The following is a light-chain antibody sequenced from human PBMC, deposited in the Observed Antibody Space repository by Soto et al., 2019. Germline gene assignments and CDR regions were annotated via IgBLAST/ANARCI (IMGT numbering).Light chain of an antibody. Sequence: DIQMTQSPSSLSASVGDRVTITCRASPSTSRYLNWYQQKPRKAPKLLIYAASSLQSGVPSRFSGSGSVTDFTLTISSLLPEDFATYFCQQSYSTPYTFGQGTKLEIK. CDR2: AAS. CDR1: PSTSRY. J-gene: IGKJ2*01. V-gene: IGKV1-39*01. CDR3: QQSYSTPYT.